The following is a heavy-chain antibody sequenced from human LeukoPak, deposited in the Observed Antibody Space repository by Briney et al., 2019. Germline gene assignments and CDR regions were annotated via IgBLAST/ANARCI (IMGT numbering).Heavy chain of an antibody. V-gene: IGHV4-34*01. Sequence: SETLSLTCAVYGVSFSGYYWSWIRQPPGKGLEWIGEINHSGSTNYNPSLKSRVTISVDTSKNQFSLKLSSVTAADTAVYYCARAVIVVVPAARRGFYYYGMDVWGKGTTVTVSS. D-gene: IGHD2-2*01. CDR2: INHSGST. J-gene: IGHJ6*04. CDR3: ARAVIVVVPAARRGFYYYGMDV. CDR1: GVSFSGYY.